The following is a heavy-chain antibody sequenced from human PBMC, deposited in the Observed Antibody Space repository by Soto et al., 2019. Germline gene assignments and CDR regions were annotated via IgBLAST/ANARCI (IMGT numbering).Heavy chain of an antibody. CDR3: ARGGRNSPVYSSATWVDY. CDR2: INHSGST. J-gene: IGHJ4*02. D-gene: IGHD6-19*01. CDR1: GGSFSGYY. V-gene: IGHV4-34*01. Sequence: QVQLQQWGAGLLKPSETLSLTCAVYGGSFSGYYWSWLRQPPGKGLEWIGEINHSGSTNYNPSLMSRVPISVDTSKNQFSQRLSSVTAADTAVYYCARGGRNSPVYSSATWVDYWGQGTLVTVSS.